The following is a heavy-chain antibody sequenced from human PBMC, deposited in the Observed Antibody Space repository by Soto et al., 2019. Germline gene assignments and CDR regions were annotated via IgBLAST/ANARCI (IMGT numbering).Heavy chain of an antibody. CDR3: ARGRSSSTFDY. J-gene: IGHJ4*02. Sequence: SETLSLTCAVYGGSFSGYYWSWIRQPPGKGLEWIGEINHSGSTNYNPSLKSRVTISVDTSKNQFSLKLSSVTAADTAVYYCARGRSSSTFDYWGQGTLVTVSS. D-gene: IGHD6-13*01. CDR1: GGSFSGYY. CDR2: INHSGST. V-gene: IGHV4-34*01.